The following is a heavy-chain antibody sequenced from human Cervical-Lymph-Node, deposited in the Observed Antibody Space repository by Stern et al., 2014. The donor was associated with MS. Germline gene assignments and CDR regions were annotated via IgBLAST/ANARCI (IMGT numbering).Heavy chain of an antibody. J-gene: IGHJ4*02. Sequence: VQLVESGPGLVKPSETLSLTCTVSGGSISSSDYYWGWIRQPPGKGLEWIGAVYYIGSAYYNPSLKSRVALSAATSKNQFSLRLRSLTAADTAMYYCARIGSSWYYYPRLDFWGQGTLVTVSS. CDR3: ARIGSSWYYYPRLDF. CDR1: GGSISSSDYY. D-gene: IGHD6-13*01. V-gene: IGHV4-39*01. CDR2: VYYIGSA.